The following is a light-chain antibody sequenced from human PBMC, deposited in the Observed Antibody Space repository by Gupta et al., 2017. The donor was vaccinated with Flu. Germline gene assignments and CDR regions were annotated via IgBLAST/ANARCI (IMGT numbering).Light chain of an antibody. J-gene: IGLJ1*01. CDR2: STN. Sequence: CGWSSGSVSTSYYPSWFQQTPGQAPRTLIYSTNTRSSGVPGRFSGSILGSKAAVTITGAQPDDEADYYCVLYMGSGISYVFGTGTKVTGL. V-gene: IGLV8-61*01. CDR3: VLYMGSGISYV. CDR1: SGSVSTSYY.